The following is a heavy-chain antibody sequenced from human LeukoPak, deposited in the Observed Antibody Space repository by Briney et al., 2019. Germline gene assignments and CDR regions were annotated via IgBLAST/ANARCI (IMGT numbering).Heavy chain of an antibody. Sequence: GGSLRLSCAASGLTVSSNFMSWVRQAPGKGLAWVSAINGGAGTYYADSVKGRFTISRDSSRNTLFLQTNSLRAEDTAVYYCARQSVGGTYFTTWGQGTLVTVSS. J-gene: IGHJ5*02. D-gene: IGHD2-15*01. CDR3: ARQSVGGTYFTT. CDR1: GLTVSSNF. V-gene: IGHV3-66*04. CDR2: INGGAGT.